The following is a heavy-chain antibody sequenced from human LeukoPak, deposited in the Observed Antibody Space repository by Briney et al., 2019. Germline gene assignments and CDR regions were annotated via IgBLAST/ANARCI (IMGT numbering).Heavy chain of an antibody. Sequence: GGSLRLSCAASGFTFSSYGMHWFRQAPGKGLEWVAFIRYDGSNKYYADSVKGRFTISRDNSKNTLYLQMNSLRAEDTAVYYCAKDMIGEDIVVVPAASGDAFDIWGQGTMVTVSS. D-gene: IGHD2-2*01. V-gene: IGHV3-30*02. CDR3: AKDMIGEDIVVVPAASGDAFDI. CDR2: IRYDGSNK. J-gene: IGHJ3*02. CDR1: GFTFSSYG.